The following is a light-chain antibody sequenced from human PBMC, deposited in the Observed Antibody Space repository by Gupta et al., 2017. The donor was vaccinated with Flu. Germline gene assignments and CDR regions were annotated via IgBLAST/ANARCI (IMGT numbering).Light chain of an antibody. J-gene: IGLJ2*01. V-gene: IGLV3-19*01. CDR2: GEN. CDR1: SLRNFH. CDR3: SSRDSSTNQLI. Sequence: SSELTQDRAVSVALGQTVRISCQGGSLRNFHANWYQQRPGQAPILVVFGENNRPSGIPDRFSGSTSGDTASLTITGAQPEDAADYYCSSRDSSTNQLIFGGGTKLTVL.